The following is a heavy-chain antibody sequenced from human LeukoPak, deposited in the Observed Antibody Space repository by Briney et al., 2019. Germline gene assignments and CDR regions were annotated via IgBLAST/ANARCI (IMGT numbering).Heavy chain of an antibody. V-gene: IGHV3-66*01. CDR3: AASKRRITIFGVDAFDI. CDR1: GFTVSSNY. J-gene: IGHJ3*02. Sequence: GGSLRLSCAASGFTVSSNYMSWVRQAPGKGLEWVSVIYSGGSTYYADSVKGRFTISRDNSKNTLYLQMNSLRAEDTAVYYCAASKRRITIFGVDAFDIWGQGTMVTVSS. CDR2: IYSGGST. D-gene: IGHD3-3*01.